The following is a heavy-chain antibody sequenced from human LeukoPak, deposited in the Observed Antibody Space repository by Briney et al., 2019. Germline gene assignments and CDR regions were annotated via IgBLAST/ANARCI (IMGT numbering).Heavy chain of an antibody. V-gene: IGHV3-7*01. J-gene: IGHJ4*02. CDR1: GFTLSSYW. Sequence: GGSLRLSCAASGFTLSSYWMSWVRQAPGKGLEWVANIKEDGSEKYYVDSVKGRFTISRDNAKNSLYLQMNSLRAEDTAVYYCARVRGIAVAGTASIYFDYWGQGTLVTVSS. D-gene: IGHD6-19*01. CDR3: ARVRGIAVAGTASIYFDY. CDR2: IKEDGSEK.